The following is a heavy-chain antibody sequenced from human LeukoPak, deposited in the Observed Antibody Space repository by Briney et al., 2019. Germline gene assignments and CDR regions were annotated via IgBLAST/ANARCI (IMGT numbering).Heavy chain of an antibody. CDR3: ARDSRTYYDFWSGLDY. V-gene: IGHV3-23*01. D-gene: IGHD3-3*01. Sequence: AGGSLRLSCAASGFTFSSYVMSWVRQAPGKGLEWVSAISGSGGSTYYADSVKGRFTISRDNAKNSLYLQMNSLRAEDTAVYYCARDSRTYYDFWSGLDYWGQGTLVTVSS. J-gene: IGHJ4*02. CDR2: ISGSGGST. CDR1: GFTFSSYV.